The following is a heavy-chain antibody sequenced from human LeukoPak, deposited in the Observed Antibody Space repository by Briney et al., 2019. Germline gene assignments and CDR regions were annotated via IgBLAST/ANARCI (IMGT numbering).Heavy chain of an antibody. V-gene: IGHV3-23*01. D-gene: IGHD6-19*01. J-gene: IGHJ4*02. Sequence: SGGSLRLSCAASGFTFISYAMSWVRQAPGKGLEWVSAISGSGGSTYYADSVKGRFTISIDNSKNTLYLQMNSLRAEDTAVYYCAKSIVAVAGTGYWGQGTLATVSS. CDR2: ISGSGGST. CDR1: GFTFISYA. CDR3: AKSIVAVAGTGY.